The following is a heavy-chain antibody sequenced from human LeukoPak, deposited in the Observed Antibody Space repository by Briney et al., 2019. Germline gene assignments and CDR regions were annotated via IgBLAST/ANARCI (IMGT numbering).Heavy chain of an antibody. CDR3: ARVAVAGGYYYYYYMDV. V-gene: IGHV3-21*01. Sequence: GGSLRLPCAASGFTFSSYSMNWVRQAPGKGLEWVSSISSSSSYIYYADSVKGRFTISRDNAKNSLYLQMNSLRAEDTAVYYCARVAVAGGYYYYYYMDVWGKGTTVTVSS. D-gene: IGHD6-19*01. CDR2: ISSSSSYI. CDR1: GFTFSSYS. J-gene: IGHJ6*03.